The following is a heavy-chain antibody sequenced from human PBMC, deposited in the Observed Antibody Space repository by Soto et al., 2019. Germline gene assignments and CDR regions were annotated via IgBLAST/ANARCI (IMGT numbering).Heavy chain of an antibody. J-gene: IGHJ6*03. CDR1: GGSISSSSYY. CDR3: ATHRGADYGDYEYYYYYYYMDV. Sequence: QLQLQESGPGLVKPSETLSLTCTVSGGSISSSSYYWGWIRKPPGKGLEWIGSIYYSGSTYYNPSLKSRVTISVDTSKNQFSLKLSSVTAADTAVYYGATHRGADYGDYEYYYYYYYMDVWGKGTTVTVSS. D-gene: IGHD4-17*01. V-gene: IGHV4-39*01. CDR2: IYYSGST.